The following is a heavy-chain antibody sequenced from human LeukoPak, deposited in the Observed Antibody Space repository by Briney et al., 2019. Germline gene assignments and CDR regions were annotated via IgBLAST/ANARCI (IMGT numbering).Heavy chain of an antibody. CDR2: IYYSGST. D-gene: IGHD3-10*01. J-gene: IGHJ4*02. CDR3: ARGYYGSGSREVRYYLDY. Sequence: SETLSLTCTVSGGSISSYYWSWIRQPPGKGLEWIGYIYYSGSTNYNPSLKSRVTISVDTSKNQFSLKLSSVTAADTAVYYCARGYYGSGSREVRYYLDYWGQGTLVTVSS. CDR1: GGSISSYY. V-gene: IGHV4-59*08.